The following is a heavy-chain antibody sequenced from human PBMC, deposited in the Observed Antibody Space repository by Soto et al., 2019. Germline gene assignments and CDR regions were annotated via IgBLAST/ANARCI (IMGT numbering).Heavy chain of an antibody. D-gene: IGHD2-15*01. Sequence: EVQLVESGGGLVQPGGSLRLSCAASGFTFSSYWMHWVRQAPGKGLVWVSRINSDGSSTSYADSVKVRFTISRDNAKNTLYLRMNSLRAEDTAVYYCVRTSLVVAAATREDYWGQGTLVTVSS. CDR2: INSDGSST. J-gene: IGHJ4*02. V-gene: IGHV3-74*01. CDR3: VRTSLVVAAATREDY. CDR1: GFTFSSYW.